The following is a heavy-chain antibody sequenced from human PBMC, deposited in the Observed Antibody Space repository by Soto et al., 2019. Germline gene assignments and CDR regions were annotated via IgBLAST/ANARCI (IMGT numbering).Heavy chain of an antibody. CDR2: INSDGSST. CDR1: GFTFSSYW. Sequence: PGGSLRLSCAASGFTFSSYWMHWVRQAPGKGLVWVSRINSDGSSTSYADSVKGRFTISRDNAKNTLYLQMNSLRAEDTAVYYCTTNYYDSSGYDNWFDPWGQGTLVTVSS. D-gene: IGHD3-22*01. J-gene: IGHJ5*02. CDR3: TTNYYDSSGYDNWFDP. V-gene: IGHV3-74*01.